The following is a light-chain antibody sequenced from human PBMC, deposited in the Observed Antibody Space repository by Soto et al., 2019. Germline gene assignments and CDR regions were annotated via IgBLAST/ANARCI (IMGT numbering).Light chain of an antibody. V-gene: IGKV3D-11*01. CDR3: QQRSNWHPS. CDR2: DAS. J-gene: IGKJ5*01. CDR1: QGVSSY. Sequence: EIVLTQSPATLSLSPGERATLSCRASQGVSSYLAWYQQKPGQAPRLLIYDASNRATGIPARFSGSGPGTDFTLTISSLEPEDFAVYYCQQRSNWHPSFGQGTRLEMK.